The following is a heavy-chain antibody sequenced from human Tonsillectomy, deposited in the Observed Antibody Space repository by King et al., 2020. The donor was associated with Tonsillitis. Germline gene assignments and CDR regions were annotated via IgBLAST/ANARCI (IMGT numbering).Heavy chain of an antibody. CDR1: GYSFTSYW. D-gene: IGHD3-22*01. CDR3: ARLDRDKYDSSGYKTSYFYGMDV. V-gene: IGHV5-51*01. Sequence: RLVQSGAEVKKPGESLKISCKGSGYSFTSYWIGWVRQLPGKGLEWMGVIHPTDSDTRYSPSFQGQVTISADKSISTAYLQWSSLKASDTAMYYCARLDRDKYDSSGYKTSYFYGMDVWGQGTTVTVSS. CDR2: IHPTDSDT. J-gene: IGHJ6*02.